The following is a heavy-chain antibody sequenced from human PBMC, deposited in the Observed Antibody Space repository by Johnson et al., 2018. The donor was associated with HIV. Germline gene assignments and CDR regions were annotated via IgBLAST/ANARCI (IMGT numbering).Heavy chain of an antibody. V-gene: IGHV3-7*01. CDR2: IKQDGSEK. CDR3: ARESIEGLSDAFDI. J-gene: IGHJ3*02. Sequence: VQLVESGGGLVQPGGSLRLSCAASGFTFSSYAMSWVRQAPGKGLEWVANIKQDGSEKYYVDSVKGRFTISTDNAKNTLYLQMNSLRAEDTAVYYCARESIEGLSDAFDIWGQGTMVTVSS. D-gene: IGHD3-16*02. CDR1: GFTFSSYA.